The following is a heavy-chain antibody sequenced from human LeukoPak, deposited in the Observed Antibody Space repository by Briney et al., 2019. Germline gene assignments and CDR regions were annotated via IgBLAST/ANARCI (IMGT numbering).Heavy chain of an antibody. CDR3: ARLSGSYNEGR. CDR1: GFTFSNYW. J-gene: IGHJ4*02. Sequence: GGSLRLSCAASGFTFSNYWMFWVRQAPGKGLMWVSHINNDGSRTNYADSVKGRFTDARDNAKNTLYLQMDSLRADDTAVYYCARLSGSYNEGRWGQGTLVTVSS. V-gene: IGHV3-74*01. D-gene: IGHD1-26*01. CDR2: INNDGSRT.